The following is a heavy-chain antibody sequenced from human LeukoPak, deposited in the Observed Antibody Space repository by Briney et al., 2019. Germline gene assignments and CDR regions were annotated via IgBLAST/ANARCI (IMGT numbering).Heavy chain of an antibody. J-gene: IGHJ4*02. V-gene: IGHV3-13*01. CDR1: GFTFSSYD. Sequence: GGSLRLSCAASGFTFSSYDMHWVRQATGKGLEWVSAIGTAGDTYYPGSVKGRFTISRENAKNSLYLQMNSLRAEDTAVYYCARDMIYDYVWGSHPGDYWGQGTLVTVSS. D-gene: IGHD3-16*01. CDR2: IGTAGDT. CDR3: ARDMIYDYVWGSHPGDY.